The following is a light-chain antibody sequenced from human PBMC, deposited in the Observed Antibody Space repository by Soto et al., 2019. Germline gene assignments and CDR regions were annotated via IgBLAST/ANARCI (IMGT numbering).Light chain of an antibody. CDR2: EGS. CDR3: CSYAGRSTWDVV. V-gene: IGLV2-23*01. Sequence: QSVLTQPASVSGSPGQSITISCTGTSSDVGSYNLVSWYQQHPGKAPKLMIYEGSKRPSGVSKRFSGSKSGNTASLTISGLQAEDEADYYCCSYAGRSTWDVVFGGGTKLTVL. J-gene: IGLJ2*01. CDR1: SSDVGSYNL.